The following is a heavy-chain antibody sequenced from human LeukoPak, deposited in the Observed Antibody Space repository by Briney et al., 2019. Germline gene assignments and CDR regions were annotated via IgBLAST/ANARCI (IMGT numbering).Heavy chain of an antibody. V-gene: IGHV1-46*01. D-gene: IGHD2-8*01. CDR2: INLSGGST. J-gene: IGHJ4*02. CDR3: ARDYVDDIPMIKDY. CDR1: GYTFTSYH. Sequence: ASVKVSCKASGYTFTSYHMHWVRQAPGQGLEWMGLINLSGGSTTYAQRYQGRVTLTRDTSTSTVYMELSSLRSEDTAVYYCARDYVDDIPMIKDYWGQGTLVTVSS.